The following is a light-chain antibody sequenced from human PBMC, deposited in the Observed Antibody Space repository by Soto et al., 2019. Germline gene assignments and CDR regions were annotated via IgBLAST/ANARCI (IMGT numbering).Light chain of an antibody. J-gene: IGKJ5*01. CDR1: QSLTNSF. CDR2: DTS. CDR3: QQYHKWPPIT. Sequence: EIVLTQSPGTLSWSAGERATLSFMAVQSLTNSFIAWYQQRPGQAPRLLIYDTSSRASGIPDRFSGSGSGTDFTLTISRLETEDFAVYYCQQYHKWPPITFGQGTRLEI. V-gene: IGKV3-20*01.